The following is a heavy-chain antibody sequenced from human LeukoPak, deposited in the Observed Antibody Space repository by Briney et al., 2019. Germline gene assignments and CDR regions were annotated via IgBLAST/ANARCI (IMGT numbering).Heavy chain of an antibody. J-gene: IGHJ4*02. CDR3: AKAKTQAMVLPGNY. D-gene: IGHD5-18*01. Sequence: GGSLRLSCAASGFTFSNYAMSWVRRAPGKGLEWVSTISGSGDTTYYADSVKGRFTISRDNSKNTLYLQMNSLRAEDTAVYYCAKAKTQAMVLPGNYWGQGTLVTVSS. CDR1: GFTFSNYA. V-gene: IGHV3-23*01. CDR2: ISGSGDTT.